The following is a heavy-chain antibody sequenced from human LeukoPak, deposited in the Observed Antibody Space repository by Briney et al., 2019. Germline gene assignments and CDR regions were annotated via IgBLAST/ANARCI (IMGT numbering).Heavy chain of an antibody. CDR2: ITLSSSTV. Sequence: GGSLRLSCTASGFSFNSYNMNWVRQAPGKGLEWVSYITLSSSTVYYADSVRGRFTISRDNAKNSLYLQMNSLRAEDTAVYYCAREPTYSSSWYTTCDYWGQGTLVTVSS. D-gene: IGHD6-13*01. CDR1: GFSFNSYN. V-gene: IGHV3-48*01. J-gene: IGHJ4*02. CDR3: AREPTYSSSWYTTCDY.